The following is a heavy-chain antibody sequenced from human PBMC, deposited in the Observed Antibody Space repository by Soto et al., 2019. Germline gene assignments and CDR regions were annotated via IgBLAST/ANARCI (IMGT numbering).Heavy chain of an antibody. CDR2: ISSSGSTI. CDR1: GFTFIDYY. J-gene: IGHJ6*02. Sequence: GSLSLSCAASGFTFIDYYMSWIRQAPGKGLEWVSYISSSGSTIYYADSVKGRFTISRDNAKNSLYLQMNSLRAEDTAVYYCARDPITMVRGVIITSYYYYGMDVWGQGTTVTVSS. CDR3: ARDPITMVRGVIITSYYYYGMDV. D-gene: IGHD3-10*01. V-gene: IGHV3-11*01.